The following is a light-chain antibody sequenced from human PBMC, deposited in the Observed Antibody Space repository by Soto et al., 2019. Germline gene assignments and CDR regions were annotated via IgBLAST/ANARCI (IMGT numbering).Light chain of an antibody. V-gene: IGKV3-15*01. CDR1: QSFSSS. CDR3: QQYNNWPFT. Sequence: EIVMTQSPATLSVSPGERATLSCRASQSFSSSLAWYQQKPGQAPRLLIYDASARATGIPARFSGSGSGTEFTLNISSLQSEAFAVYYCQQYNNWPFTFGGGTKVEI. J-gene: IGKJ4*02. CDR2: DAS.